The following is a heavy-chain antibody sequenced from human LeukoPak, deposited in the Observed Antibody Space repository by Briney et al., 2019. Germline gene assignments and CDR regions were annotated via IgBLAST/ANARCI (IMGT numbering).Heavy chain of an antibody. CDR1: GFTFSSYA. J-gene: IGHJ2*01. CDR2: ISYDGSNK. V-gene: IGHV3-30*04. CDR3: AKDRVAGIGYWFFDL. Sequence: GGSLRLSCAASGFTFSSYAMHWVRQAPGKGLEWVAVISYDGSNKYYADSVKGRFTISRDNSKNTLYLQMNSLRAEDTAFYYCAKDRVAGIGYWFFDLWGRGTLVTVSS. D-gene: IGHD6-19*01.